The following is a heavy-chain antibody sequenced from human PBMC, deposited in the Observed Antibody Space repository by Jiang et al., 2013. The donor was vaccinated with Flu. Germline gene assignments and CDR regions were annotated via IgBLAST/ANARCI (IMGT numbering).Heavy chain of an antibody. CDR2: IIPIFGTA. CDR3: ARDPQYDFWSGYYAFDY. J-gene: IGHJ4*02. D-gene: IGHD3-3*01. Sequence: SGAEVKKPGSSVKVSCKASGGTFSSYAISWVRQAPGQGLEWMGGIIPIFGTANYAQKFQGRVTITADESTSTAYMELSSLRSEDTAVYYCARDPQYDFWSGYYAFDYWGQGTLVTVSS. CDR1: GGTFSSYA. V-gene: IGHV1-69*01.